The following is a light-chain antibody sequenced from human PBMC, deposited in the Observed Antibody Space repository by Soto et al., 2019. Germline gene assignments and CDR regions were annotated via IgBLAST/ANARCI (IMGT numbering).Light chain of an antibody. CDR3: QQRSIWPPIT. CDR2: DAS. CDR1: QSVNRY. Sequence: EVVLSQTPATLSLSPGDRATLSCRASQSVNRYLAWYQQKPGQAPRLLIYDASTRATGVPARFSGSGSGTDFTLTISSLEPADFAVYYCQQRSIWPPITFGGGTKVEIK. V-gene: IGKV3-11*01. J-gene: IGKJ4*01.